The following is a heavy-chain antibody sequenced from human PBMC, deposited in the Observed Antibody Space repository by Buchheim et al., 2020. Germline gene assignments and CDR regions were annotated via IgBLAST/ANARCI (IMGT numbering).Heavy chain of an antibody. CDR2: ISYDGSNK. CDR3: ARAVVRLTWFGELLPLDY. D-gene: IGHD3-10*01. J-gene: IGHJ4*02. CDR1: GFTFSSYA. V-gene: IGHV3-30-3*01. Sequence: QVQLVESGGGVVQPGRSLRLSCAASGFTFSSYAMHWVRQAPGKGLECVAVISYDGSNKYYADSVKGRFTISRDNSKNTLYLQMNSLRAEDTAVYYCARAVVRLTWFGELLPLDYWGQGTL.